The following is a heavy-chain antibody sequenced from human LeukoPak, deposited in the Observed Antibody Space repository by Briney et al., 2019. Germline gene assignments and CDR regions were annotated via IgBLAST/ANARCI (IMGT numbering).Heavy chain of an antibody. CDR2: INTNTGNP. Sequence: ASVKVSCKASGYTFTSYATNWVRQAPGQGLEWMGWINTNTGNPTYAQGFTGRFVFSLDTSVSTAYLQISSLKAEDTAVYYCARDGSSKQWLDPNDYWGQGTLVTVSS. J-gene: IGHJ4*02. D-gene: IGHD6-19*01. CDR1: GYTFTSYA. CDR3: ARDGSSKQWLDPNDY. V-gene: IGHV7-4-1*02.